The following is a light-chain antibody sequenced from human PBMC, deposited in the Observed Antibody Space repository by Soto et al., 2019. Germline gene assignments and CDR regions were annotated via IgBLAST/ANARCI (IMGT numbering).Light chain of an antibody. Sequence: QSVLTQPRSVSGSPGQSVTISCTGTSSDVGGYKYVSWYQQHPGKAPKLMIYDVTKRPSGVPDRFSGSQSGNTASLTISGLQAEDEADYYCCSYAGSYTWVFGGGTKLTVL. CDR3: CSYAGSYTWV. V-gene: IGLV2-11*01. CDR2: DVT. J-gene: IGLJ3*02. CDR1: SSDVGGYKY.